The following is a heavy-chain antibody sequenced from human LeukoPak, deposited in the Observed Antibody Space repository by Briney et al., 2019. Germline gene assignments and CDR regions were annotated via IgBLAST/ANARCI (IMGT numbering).Heavy chain of an antibody. D-gene: IGHD2-2*01. CDR2: ISGSGGST. Sequence: GGSLRLSCAASRFTFDEYGMSWVRQTAGKGLEWVSAISGSGGSTYYADSVKGRFTISRDNSKNTLYLQMNSLRAEDTAMYFCARRMPGDAFDVWGQGTMVTVSS. V-gene: IGHV3-23*01. CDR3: ARRMPGDAFDV. CDR1: RFTFDEYG. J-gene: IGHJ3*01.